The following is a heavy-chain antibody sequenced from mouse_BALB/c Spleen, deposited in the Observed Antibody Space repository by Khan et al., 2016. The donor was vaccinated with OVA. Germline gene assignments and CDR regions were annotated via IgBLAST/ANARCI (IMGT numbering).Heavy chain of an antibody. J-gene: IGHJ1*01. V-gene: IGHV2-9*02. Sequence: QVQLKESGPGLVAPSQSLSITCTVSGFSLTSYGVHWVRQPPGKGLEWLGVIWTGGSTNYNSALMSRLSIGKDNSKSQVFLKMNSLQTDDTAMYYCARYYGNYVWYFDVWGAGTTVTVSS. D-gene: IGHD2-1*01. CDR2: IWTGGST. CDR3: ARYYGNYVWYFDV. CDR1: GFSLTSYG.